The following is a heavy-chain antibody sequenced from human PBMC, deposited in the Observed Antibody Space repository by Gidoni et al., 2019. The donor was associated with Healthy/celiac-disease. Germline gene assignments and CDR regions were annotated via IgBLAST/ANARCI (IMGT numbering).Heavy chain of an antibody. CDR3: AREKWFGESPRRVSEL. V-gene: IGHV4-4*02. CDR2: IYHSGST. CDR1: GGSIRSSNW. Sequence: QVQLQESGPGLVKPSGTLSLTCAVSGGSIRSSNWWSWVRQPPSKGLEWIGEIYHSGSTNYTPSLKSRVTIAVDKSKNQFSLKLSSVTAADTAVYYCAREKWFGESPRRVSELWGQGTLVTVSS. J-gene: IGHJ4*02. D-gene: IGHD3-10*01.